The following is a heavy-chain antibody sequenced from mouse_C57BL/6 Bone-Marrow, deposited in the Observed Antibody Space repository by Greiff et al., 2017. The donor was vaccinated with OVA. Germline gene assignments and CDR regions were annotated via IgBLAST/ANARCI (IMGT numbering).Heavy chain of an antibody. V-gene: IGHV1-74*01. J-gene: IGHJ1*03. D-gene: IGHD1-1*01. Sequence: VQLQQPGAELVKPGASVKVSCKASGYTFTSYWMHWVKQRPGQGLEWIGRIHPSDSDTNYNQKFKGKATLTVDTSSSTAYMQLSSLTSEDSAVYYCATEEGYYGSGHWYFDVWGTGTTVTVSS. CDR3: ATEEGYYGSGHWYFDV. CDR1: GYTFTSYW. CDR2: IHPSDSDT.